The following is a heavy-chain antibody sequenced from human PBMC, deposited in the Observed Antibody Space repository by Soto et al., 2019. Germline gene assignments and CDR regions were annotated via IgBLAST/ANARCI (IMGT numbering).Heavy chain of an antibody. CDR1: GYTFTNYG. CDR2: ISPYNGKT. V-gene: IGHV1-18*01. D-gene: IGHD2-15*01. Sequence: QAQLAQSGAEVKKPGASVNISCKASGYTFTNYGFIWVRQAPGHGLEWVGWISPYNGKTEYAPKFQDRVTMTRDKRTSKAYMELRSLRSDDTAVYYCARDIYGGNCCDAFDIWGQGTMVTVSS. J-gene: IGHJ3*02. CDR3: ARDIYGGNCCDAFDI.